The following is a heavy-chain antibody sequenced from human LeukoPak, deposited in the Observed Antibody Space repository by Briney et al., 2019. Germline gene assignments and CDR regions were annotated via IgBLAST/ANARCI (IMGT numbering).Heavy chain of an antibody. CDR1: GFTFSSYD. D-gene: IGHD1-26*01. CDR3: AKDLSALGATHAFDI. V-gene: IGHV3-30*02. J-gene: IGHJ3*02. Sequence: PGGSLRLSCAASGFTFSSYDIHWVRQAPGKGLEWVAFIRYDGSNKYYADSVRGRFTISRDNSKNTLYLQMNSLRAEDTAVYYCAKDLSALGATHAFDIWGQGTMVTVSS. CDR2: IRYDGSNK.